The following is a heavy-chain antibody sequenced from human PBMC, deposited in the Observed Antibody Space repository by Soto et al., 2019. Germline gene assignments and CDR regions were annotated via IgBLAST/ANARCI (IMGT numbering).Heavy chain of an antibody. Sequence: PSETLSLTCTVSGDSISPYYWSWIRQPPGKGLEWVGYIYYGGTTSYNPSLKSRVTISVETSKSQISLRLGSVTAADTAVYYCAREVGELDYSSSSDAFDIWGQGTMVT. D-gene: IGHD6-6*01. V-gene: IGHV4-59*12. CDR3: AREVGELDYSSSSDAFDI. CDR1: GDSISPYY. CDR2: IYYGGTT. J-gene: IGHJ3*02.